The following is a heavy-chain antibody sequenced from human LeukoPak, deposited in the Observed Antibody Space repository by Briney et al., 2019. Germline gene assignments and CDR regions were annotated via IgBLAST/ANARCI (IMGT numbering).Heavy chain of an antibody. V-gene: IGHV4-59*01. J-gene: IGHJ4*02. CDR1: GGSFNTYY. D-gene: IGHD3-16*01. CDR2: IYYSGST. Sequence: PSETLSLTCTVSGGSFNTYYWSWIRQPPGKGVEWLGYIYYSGSTNYNPSLKSRVTISVDTSKNQFSLKLSSVTAADTAVYYCARVITVRGVIFDYWGQGTLVTVSS. CDR3: ARVITVRGVIFDY.